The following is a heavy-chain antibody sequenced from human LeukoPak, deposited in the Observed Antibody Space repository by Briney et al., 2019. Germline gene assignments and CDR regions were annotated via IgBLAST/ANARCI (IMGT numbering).Heavy chain of an antibody. CDR2: IYYSGST. V-gene: IGHV4-39*01. Sequence: SETLSLTCTVSGGSISSSSYYWGWLRQLPGKGLEWIGTIYYSGSTYYNPSLKSRVTISVDTSKNQFSLKLSSVTAADTAVYYCARLDSIHLITYWGQGTLVTVSS. CDR3: ARLDSIHLITY. D-gene: IGHD3-16*01. CDR1: GGSISSSSYY. J-gene: IGHJ4*02.